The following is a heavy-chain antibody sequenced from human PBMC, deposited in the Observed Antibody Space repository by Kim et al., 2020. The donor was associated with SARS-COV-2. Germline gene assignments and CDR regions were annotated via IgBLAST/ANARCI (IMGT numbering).Heavy chain of an antibody. D-gene: IGHD1-26*01. J-gene: IGHJ2*01. Sequence: YNPSLKSRGTISVHTSKNQFSLELSSVAAAETAVYYCARGQIRRGVYIDLWGRGSLVTVSS. V-gene: IGHV4-34*01. CDR3: ARGQIRRGVYIDL.